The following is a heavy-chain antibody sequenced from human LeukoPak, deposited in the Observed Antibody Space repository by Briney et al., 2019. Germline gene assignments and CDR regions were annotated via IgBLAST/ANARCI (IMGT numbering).Heavy chain of an antibody. CDR3: ARGNQLPLSMDV. Sequence: KPGGSLRLSCAASGFTFSSYSMNWVRQAPGKGLEWVSSISSSSSYIYYADSVKGRFTISRDNAKNSLYLQMNSLRAEDTAVYYCARGNQLPLSMDVWGKGTTVTVSS. V-gene: IGHV3-21*01. CDR2: ISSSSSYI. J-gene: IGHJ6*03. D-gene: IGHD2-2*01. CDR1: GFTFSSYS.